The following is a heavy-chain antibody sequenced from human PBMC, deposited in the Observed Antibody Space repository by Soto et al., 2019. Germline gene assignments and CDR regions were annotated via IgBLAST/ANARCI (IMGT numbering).Heavy chain of an antibody. J-gene: IGHJ6*02. CDR1: GFSFGRYA. CDR2: IPYDGGNR. Sequence: PGGSLRLSCAASGFSFGRYAMRWVHQAPGKGLEWVASIPYDGGNRKYADSVKGRFTISRDNAKDMLYLHMSSLGPDDTSVYYCAREYLDYGPDVWGQGTSVTVSS. CDR3: AREYLDYGPDV. V-gene: IGHV3-30-3*01.